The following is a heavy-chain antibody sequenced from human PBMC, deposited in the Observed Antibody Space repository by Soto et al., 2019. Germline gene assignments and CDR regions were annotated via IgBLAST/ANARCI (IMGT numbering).Heavy chain of an antibody. CDR3: ARDSGRGWSNFDF. Sequence: EVQLVESGGGLVQPGGSLRLSCAASGFTFSDHYMDWVRQAPGKGLEWVGRIKNKAHSYSTEYAASVTGRFTISRDDSKNLLYLQMSSLKTEDSAVYFCARDSGRGWSNFDFWGQGTLVTVSS. CDR2: IKNKAHSYST. CDR1: GFTFSDHY. J-gene: IGHJ4*02. V-gene: IGHV3-72*01. D-gene: IGHD6-19*01.